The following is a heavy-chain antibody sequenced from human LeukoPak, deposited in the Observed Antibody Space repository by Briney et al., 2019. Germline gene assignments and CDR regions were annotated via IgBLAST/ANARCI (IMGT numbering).Heavy chain of an antibody. V-gene: IGHV4-4*07. Sequence: SETLSLTCSVSGDSITNYYWGWIRQPAGEGLEWIGRIEPSGKVDYTRSLKRRLTLSSDTSKNQFSLKLSSVTAADTAVYYCARVTSANWFDTWGQGTLVTVSS. J-gene: IGHJ5*02. CDR2: IEPSGKV. D-gene: IGHD3-16*01. CDR1: GDSITNYY. CDR3: ARVTSANWFDT.